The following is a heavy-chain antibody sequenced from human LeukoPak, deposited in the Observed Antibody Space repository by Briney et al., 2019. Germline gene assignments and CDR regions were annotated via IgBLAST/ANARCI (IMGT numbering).Heavy chain of an antibody. D-gene: IGHD3-22*01. CDR2: ISYDGSNK. V-gene: IGHV3-30-3*01. CDR3: ARGAYYDGRDYDRSGSFDI. Sequence: LAGGSLRLSCSASGFTFTSYAMHWVRQAPGKGLEWVAVISYDGSNKYHADSVKGRFTISRDNSKNTLYLQMSSLRSDDTAVYYCARGAYYDGRDYDRSGSFDIWGQGTMVTVSP. CDR1: GFTFTSYA. J-gene: IGHJ3*02.